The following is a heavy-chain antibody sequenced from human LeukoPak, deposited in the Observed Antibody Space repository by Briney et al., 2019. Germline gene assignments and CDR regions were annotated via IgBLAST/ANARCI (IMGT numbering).Heavy chain of an antibody. CDR1: GFTVSSNY. CDR3: AKDDDWGRYKH. J-gene: IGHJ1*01. V-gene: IGHV3-53*01. D-gene: IGHD3-16*01. Sequence: PGGSLRLSCAASGFTVSSNYMSWVRQAPGKGLEWVSVIYSGGSTYYADSVKGRFTISRDNSKNTLYLQMSSLRAEDTAVYYCAKDDDWGRYKHWGQGTLVTVSS. CDR2: IYSGGST.